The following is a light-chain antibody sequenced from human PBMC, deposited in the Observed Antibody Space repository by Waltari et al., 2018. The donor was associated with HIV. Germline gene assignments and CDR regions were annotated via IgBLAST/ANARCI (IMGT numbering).Light chain of an antibody. Sequence: EIVLTQSPGTLSLSPGERVTLSCRASQSVSSSYLAWYQQKPGQAPRLLMYGASRRATGIPDRFSCSGSGTDFTLTIRRLEPGDFAVYYCQQYGTSPEITFGQGTRLEIK. V-gene: IGKV3-20*01. CDR1: QSVSSSY. CDR2: GAS. J-gene: IGKJ5*01. CDR3: QQYGTSPEIT.